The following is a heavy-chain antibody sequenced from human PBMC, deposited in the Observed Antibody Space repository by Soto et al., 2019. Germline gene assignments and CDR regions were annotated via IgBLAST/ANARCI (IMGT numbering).Heavy chain of an antibody. CDR1: GFSFSSYA. Sequence: GXLRLPCAASGFSFSSYAMSWVRQAPGKGLEWVSATSGXGGSTXYADYVKGLFTXSRDNSKXXLYLQMNSLRAEATAVYYCAKGDTMTTAYSFDYWGQGTLVTVYS. D-gene: IGHD4-17*01. V-gene: IGHV3-23*01. CDR2: TSGXGGST. J-gene: IGHJ4*02. CDR3: AKGDTMTTAYSFDY.